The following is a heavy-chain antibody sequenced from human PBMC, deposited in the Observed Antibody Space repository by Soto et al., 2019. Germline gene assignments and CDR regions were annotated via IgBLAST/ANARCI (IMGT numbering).Heavy chain of an antibody. D-gene: IGHD5-18*01. CDR2: IYWADGK. CDR1: GFSLTTSGVG. Sequence: QITLKESGPTRVRPTQTLALTCTFSGFSLTTSGVGVGWIRKTPGKALEWLAVIYWADGKRYSPSLKSRLTITKDTSKNQVVLTRADMDPVDTATYFCAHRGYMYGNWDHGYFDYWGQGTLVTVSS. V-gene: IGHV2-5*02. J-gene: IGHJ4*02. CDR3: AHRGYMYGNWDHGYFDY.